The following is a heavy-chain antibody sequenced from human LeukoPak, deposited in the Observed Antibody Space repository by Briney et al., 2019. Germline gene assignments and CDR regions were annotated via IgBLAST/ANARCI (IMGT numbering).Heavy chain of an antibody. CDR1: GYTLTGYY. V-gene: IGHV1-2*06. J-gene: IGHJ4*02. CDR3: ARGSEGFWSGYGELDY. CDR2: INPNSGGT. Sequence: ASVKVSCKASGYTLTGYYMHWVRQAPGQGLEWMGRINPNSGGTNYAQKFQGRVTMTRDTSISTAYMELSRLRSDDTAVYYCARGSEGFWSGYGELDYWGQGTLVTVSS. D-gene: IGHD3-3*01.